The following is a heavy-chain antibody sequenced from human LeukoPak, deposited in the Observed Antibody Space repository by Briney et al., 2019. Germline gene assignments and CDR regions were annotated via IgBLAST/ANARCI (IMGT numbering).Heavy chain of an antibody. CDR1: GFTFSSYA. CDR2: ISGSGGSP. Sequence: GGSLRLSCAASGFTFSSYAMSWVRQAPGKGLEWVSAISGSGGSPYYADSVKGRFTISRDNSKNTLYLQMNSLRAEDTAVYYCAKDRVTIFGVVIAPGDYWGQGTLVTVSS. V-gene: IGHV3-23*01. J-gene: IGHJ4*02. CDR3: AKDRVTIFGVVIAPGDY. D-gene: IGHD3-3*01.